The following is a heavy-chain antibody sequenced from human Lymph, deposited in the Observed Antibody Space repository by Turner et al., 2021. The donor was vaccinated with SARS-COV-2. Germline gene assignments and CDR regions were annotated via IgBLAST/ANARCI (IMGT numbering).Heavy chain of an antibody. V-gene: IGHV1-18*01. J-gene: IGHJ5*02. CDR2: ISGNNDNT. Sequence: QVQLVQSGAEVKKPGASVKVYCKASGYTFTNYGISWVRQAPGEGLEWMGWISGNNDNTNYAQKLQGRVTMTTDTSTSTAYMELRSLRSDDTAVYYCARSNFDWLFSPDWFDPCGQGTLVIVSS. CDR3: ARSNFDWLFSPDWFDP. D-gene: IGHD3-9*01. CDR1: GYTFTNYG.